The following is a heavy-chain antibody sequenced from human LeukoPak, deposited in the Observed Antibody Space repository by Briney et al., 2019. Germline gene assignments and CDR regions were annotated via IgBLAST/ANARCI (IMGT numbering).Heavy chain of an antibody. D-gene: IGHD3-10*01. CDR2: ISSGGSTI. J-gene: IGHJ6*03. CDR3: ARIGCYGSGYYHYYYMDV. V-gene: IGHV3-11*04. CDR1: GFTFSDSY. Sequence: GGSLRLSCVASGFTFSDSYMAWVRQAPGKGLEWVSYISSGGSTIYYADSVKGRFTISRDNAKNPLYLQLNSLRADDTAVYSCARIGCYGSGYYHYYYMDVWGKGTTVTVSS.